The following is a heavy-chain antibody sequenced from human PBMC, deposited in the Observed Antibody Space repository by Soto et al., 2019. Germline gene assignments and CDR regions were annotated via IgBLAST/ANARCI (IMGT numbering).Heavy chain of an antibody. CDR1: GFTFSRYG. Sequence: EVQLVESGGGLVKPGGSLRLSCAASGFTFSRYGMNWLRQAPGKGLEWVAAISSSKRYVYYADSVKGRFSTSRDNAKNILNLEMYGLRTEDTSVYYCARDPSEGRVGNWFETWGQGTLVTVSS. V-gene: IGHV3-21*02. J-gene: IGHJ5*02. CDR2: ISSSKRYV. D-gene: IGHD2-2*01. CDR3: ARDPSEGRVGNWFET.